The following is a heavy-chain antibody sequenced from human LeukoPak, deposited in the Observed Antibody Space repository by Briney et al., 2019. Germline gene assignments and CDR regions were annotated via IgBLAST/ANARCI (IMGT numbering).Heavy chain of an antibody. CDR2: ISENSGVHK. V-gene: IGHV3-23*01. D-gene: IGHD1-26*01. CDR3: AKDEVGAQNFDY. CDR1: GFTFSSYT. Sequence: GGSLRLSCAASGFTFSSYTMTWVRQAPGKGLEWVASISENSGVHKDYADSVKGRFTMSRDNSKNTLYLQMNSLRAEDTAVYYCAKDEVGAQNFDYWGQGTLVTVSS. J-gene: IGHJ4*02.